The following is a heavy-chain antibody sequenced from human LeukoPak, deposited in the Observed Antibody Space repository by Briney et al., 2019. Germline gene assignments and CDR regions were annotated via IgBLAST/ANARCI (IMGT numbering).Heavy chain of an antibody. CDR1: GFTFSSYG. D-gene: IGHD3-9*01. CDR3: ARETLTGYDTFDI. CDR2: IYSGGST. V-gene: IGHV3-66*01. Sequence: GGSLRLFCAASGFTFSSYGMSWVRQAPGKGLEWVSVIYSGGSTYYADSVKGRFTISRDNSKNTLYLQMNSLRAEDAAVYYCARETLTGYDTFDIWGQGTMVTVSS. J-gene: IGHJ3*02.